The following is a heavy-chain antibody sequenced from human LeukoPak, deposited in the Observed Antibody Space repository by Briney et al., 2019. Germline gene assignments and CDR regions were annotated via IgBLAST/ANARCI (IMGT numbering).Heavy chain of an antibody. J-gene: IGHJ4*02. CDR3: AKTSYSSGWYLYFDY. CDR2: ISGSGGST. D-gene: IGHD6-19*01. V-gene: IGHV3-23*01. CDR1: GFTFSSYA. Sequence: PGGSLRLSCAASGFTFSSYAMNWVRQAPGKGLEWVSAISGSGGSTYYADSVKGRFTISRDNSKNTLYLQMNSLRAEDTAVYYCAKTSYSSGWYLYFDYWGQGTLVTVSS.